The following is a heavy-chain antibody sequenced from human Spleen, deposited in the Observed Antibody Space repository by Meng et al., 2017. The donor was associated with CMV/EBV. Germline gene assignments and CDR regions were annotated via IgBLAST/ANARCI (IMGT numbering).Heavy chain of an antibody. CDR1: GFTFSSYS. D-gene: IGHD5-18*01. CDR2: ISSSGSSV. CDR3: ARVQLCPDY. Sequence: GESLKISCAASGFTFSSYSMNWVRQAPGKGLEWISYISSSGSSVYYAESVRGRFTISRDNVKNSLYLQMNSLRAEDTAIYYCARVQLCPDYWGQGTLVTVSS. V-gene: IGHV3-48*04. J-gene: IGHJ4*02.